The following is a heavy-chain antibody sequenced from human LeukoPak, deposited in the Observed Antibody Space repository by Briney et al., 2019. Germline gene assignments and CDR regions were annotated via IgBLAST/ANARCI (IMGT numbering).Heavy chain of an antibody. J-gene: IGHJ6*02. D-gene: IGHD5-18*01. CDR1: GYTFTSYD. V-gene: IGHV1-8*01. Sequence: ASVKVSCKASGYTFTSYDINWARQATGQGLEWMGWMNPNSGNTGYAQKFQGRVTMTRNTSISTAYMELSSLRSEDTAVYYCARGRRIQLWLLGLAYYYYYGMDVWGQGTTVTVSS. CDR2: MNPNSGNT. CDR3: ARGRRIQLWLLGLAYYYYYGMDV.